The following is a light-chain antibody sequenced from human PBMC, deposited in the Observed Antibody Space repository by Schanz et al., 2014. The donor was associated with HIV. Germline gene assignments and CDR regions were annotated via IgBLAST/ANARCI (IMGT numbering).Light chain of an antibody. CDR1: SSDVGNYDR. Sequence: QSALTQPPSVSGSPGQSVTISCTGTSSDVGNYDRVSWYQQHPNKAPKLIIYDVNNRPSGVSNRFSGSKSGNTASLTISGLQAEDEADYYCSSYTSSSTLVFGGGTKLTVL. J-gene: IGLJ2*01. V-gene: IGLV2-14*03. CDR2: DVN. CDR3: SSYTSSSTLV.